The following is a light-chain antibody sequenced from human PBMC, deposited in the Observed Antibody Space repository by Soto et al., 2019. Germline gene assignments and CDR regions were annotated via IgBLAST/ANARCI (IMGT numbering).Light chain of an antibody. J-gene: IGKJ2*01. V-gene: IGKV1-39*01. CDR2: ATN. CDR3: QQSYSDPFT. CDR1: QSISRY. Sequence: DIQMTQSPSSLSAFVGDRVTITCRASQSISRYLNWYQQKPGNPPKFLIYATNTLQSGVPSRFSGDGSGTDFTLTISALQPEDSATYYCQQSYSDPFTFGQGTKLEVK.